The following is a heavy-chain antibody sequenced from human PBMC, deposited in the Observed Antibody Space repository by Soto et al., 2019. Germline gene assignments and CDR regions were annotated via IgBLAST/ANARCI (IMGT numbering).Heavy chain of an antibody. CDR1: GGSISSGGYY. J-gene: IGHJ4*02. Sequence: QVQLQESGPGLVKPSQTLSLTCTVSGGSISSGGYYWSWIRQQPGKGLEWIGYIYYSGSTYYNPSLKSRVTISVDTSKNQFSLKLSSVTAADTAVYYCARVCVVVAATYFDYWGQGTLVTVSS. V-gene: IGHV4-31*03. D-gene: IGHD2-15*01. CDR3: ARVCVVVAATYFDY. CDR2: IYYSGST.